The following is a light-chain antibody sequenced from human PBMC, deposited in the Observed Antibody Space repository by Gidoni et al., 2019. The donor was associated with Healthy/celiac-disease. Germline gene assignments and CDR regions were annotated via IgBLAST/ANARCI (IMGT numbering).Light chain of an antibody. Sequence: CSGSSSNIGSNYVYWYQQLPGTAPKLLIYRNNQRPSGVPDRFSGSKSGTSASLAISGLQSEDEADYYCAAWDDSLSGWVFGGGTKLTVL. V-gene: IGLV1-47*01. CDR3: AAWDDSLSGWV. J-gene: IGLJ3*02. CDR1: SSNIGSNY. CDR2: RNN.